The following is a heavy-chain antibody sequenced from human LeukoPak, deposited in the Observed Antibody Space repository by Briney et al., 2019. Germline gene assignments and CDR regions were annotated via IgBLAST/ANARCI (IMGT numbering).Heavy chain of an antibody. V-gene: IGHV3-23*01. J-gene: IGHJ4*02. D-gene: IGHD1-26*01. CDR2: IRGDGET. CDR1: GFSFSNYA. Sequence: GGSLRLSCAASGFSFSNYAMSWVRQAPARGPEWVSSIRGDGETFYADSVKGRFTISRDNSKNTLYLQMYSLRAEDTAVYYCAKILSGTYSFDLWGQGTLVTVSS. CDR3: AKILSGTYSFDL.